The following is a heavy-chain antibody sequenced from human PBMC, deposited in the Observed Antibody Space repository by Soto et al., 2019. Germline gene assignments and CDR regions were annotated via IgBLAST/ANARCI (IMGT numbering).Heavy chain of an antibody. Sequence: EVQLVQSGAEVKKPGESLKISCKGSGYSFTSYWIGWVRQMPGKGLEWMGIIYPGDSDTRYSPSFQGQVTISADKSISTPDLQGSSLKPPDTPMYYGTRQGGGIAVAGTWGGFDIWGQGTMVTVSS. V-gene: IGHV5-51*01. CDR2: IYPGDSDT. D-gene: IGHD6-19*01. CDR1: GYSFTSYW. CDR3: TRQGGGIAVAGTWGGFDI. J-gene: IGHJ3*02.